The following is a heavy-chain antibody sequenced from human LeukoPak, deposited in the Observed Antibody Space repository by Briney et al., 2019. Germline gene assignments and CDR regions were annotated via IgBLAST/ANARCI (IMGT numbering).Heavy chain of an antibody. CDR1: GFTVSSNY. D-gene: IGHD3-3*01. Sequence: GGSLRLSCAASGFTVSSNYMSWVRQAPGKGLEWVSVIYSGGSTYYADSVKGRFTISRDNSKNTLYLQMNSLRAEDTAVYYCARAPRWSGYHNYFDYWGQGTLVTVSS. J-gene: IGHJ4*02. V-gene: IGHV3-53*01. CDR2: IYSGGST. CDR3: ARAPRWSGYHNYFDY.